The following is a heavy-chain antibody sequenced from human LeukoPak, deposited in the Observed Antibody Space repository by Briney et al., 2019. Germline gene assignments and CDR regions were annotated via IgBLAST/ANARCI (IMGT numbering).Heavy chain of an antibody. V-gene: IGHV4-61*02. CDR1: GDSISSGDYY. CDR3: ARDLVRGVYNWFDP. D-gene: IGHD3-10*01. CDR2: ISSSGST. J-gene: IGHJ5*02. Sequence: PSETLSLTCTVSGDSISSGDYYWSWIRQPAGKGLEWIGRISSSGSTNYNPSLKSRVTISVDTSKNQFSLKLSSVTAADTAVYYCARDLVRGVYNWFDPWGQGTLVTVSS.